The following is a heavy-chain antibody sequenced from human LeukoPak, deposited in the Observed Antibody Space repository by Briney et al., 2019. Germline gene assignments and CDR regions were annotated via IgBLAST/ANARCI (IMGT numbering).Heavy chain of an antibody. J-gene: IGHJ4*02. D-gene: IGHD6-19*01. CDR3: ARGESYSSGWFPFDY. Sequence: GGSLRLSCAASGFTFSSYSMNWVRQAPGKGLEWVSYISSSSSTIYYADSVKGRFTISRDNAKNSLYLQMNSLRAEDTAVYYCARGESYSSGWFPFDYWGQGTLVTVSS. CDR2: ISSSSSTI. V-gene: IGHV3-48*01. CDR1: GFTFSSYS.